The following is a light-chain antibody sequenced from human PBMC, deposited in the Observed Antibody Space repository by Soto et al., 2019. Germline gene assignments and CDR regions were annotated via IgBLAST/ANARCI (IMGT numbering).Light chain of an antibody. CDR3: SSYTSSSDVV. V-gene: IGLV2-14*01. CDR1: SSDVGGYNY. Sequence: QSALTQPASVSASPGQSITLSCTGTSSDVGGYNYVSWYQQFPGKAPKLIIYDVTDRPSGVSDRFSGSKSANTASLTISGLQAEDEADYYCSSYTSSSDVVFGGGTKRPS. J-gene: IGLJ2*01. CDR2: DVT.